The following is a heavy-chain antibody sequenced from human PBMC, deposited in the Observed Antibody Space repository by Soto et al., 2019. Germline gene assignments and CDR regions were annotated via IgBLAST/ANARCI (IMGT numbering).Heavy chain of an antibody. CDR1: GFTFSSYS. J-gene: IGHJ4*02. D-gene: IGHD6-19*01. CDR3: ARRTSGGWLSHSFDY. CDR2: ISSSSSYI. Sequence: GGSLRLSCAASGFTFSSYSMNWVRQAPGKGLEWVSSISSSSSYIYYADSVKGRFTISRDNAKNTLYLQMNSLRAEDTAVYYCARRTSGGWLSHSFDYWGQGTLVTVSS. V-gene: IGHV3-21*01.